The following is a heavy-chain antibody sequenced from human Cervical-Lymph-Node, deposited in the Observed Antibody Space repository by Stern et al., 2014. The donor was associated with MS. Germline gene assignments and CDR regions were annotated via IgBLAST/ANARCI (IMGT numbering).Heavy chain of an antibody. V-gene: IGHV1-2*02. J-gene: IGHJ6*02. Sequence: QVQLVESGAEVKKPGASVKVSCQASGYTFTAYYLHWVRQAPGQGLEWMGWINPNSGGTAYAPKFHGRVTMTRDTSTSTAYMELTRLRSDDTAVYNCARGPNEHWSGYDYYYAMDVWGHGTTVIVSS. CDR3: ARGPNEHWSGYDYYYAMDV. CDR1: GYTFTAYY. CDR2: INPNSGGT. D-gene: IGHD3-3*01.